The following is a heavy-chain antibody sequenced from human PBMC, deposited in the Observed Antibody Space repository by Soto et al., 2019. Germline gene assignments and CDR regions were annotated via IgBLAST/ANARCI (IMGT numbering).Heavy chain of an antibody. CDR1: GGSISSRSYF. CDR3: ARHPSDFWFDP. V-gene: IGHV4-39*01. Sequence: PSQTLSLTCTVSGGSISSRSYFLGLVRQPPGKGLEWIGSIYYSGSTYYNPSLKSRVTVSVDTSKNQFSLKLSSVTAADTAVYYCARHPSDFWFDPWGQGTLVTVSS. D-gene: IGHD2-21*02. CDR2: IYYSGST. J-gene: IGHJ5*02.